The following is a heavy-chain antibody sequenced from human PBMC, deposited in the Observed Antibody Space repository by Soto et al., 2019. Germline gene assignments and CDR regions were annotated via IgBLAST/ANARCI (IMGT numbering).Heavy chain of an antibody. J-gene: IGHJ6*02. Sequence: ASVKVSCKASGYTFTSYGISWVRQAPGQGLEWMGWISAYNGNTNYAQKLQGRVTMTTDTSTSTAYMGLRSLRSDDTAVYYCAFTALNYYGSGSYLYFGMDVWGQGTMVTVTS. CDR1: GYTFTSYG. D-gene: IGHD3-10*01. CDR2: ISAYNGNT. CDR3: AFTALNYYGSGSYLYFGMDV. V-gene: IGHV1-18*01.